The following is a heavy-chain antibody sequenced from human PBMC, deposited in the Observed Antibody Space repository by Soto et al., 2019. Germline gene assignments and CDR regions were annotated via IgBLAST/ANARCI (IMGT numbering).Heavy chain of an antibody. CDR3: ARGPSGDKVDY. J-gene: IGHJ4*02. D-gene: IGHD7-27*01. V-gene: IGHV4-4*02. Sequence: SETLSLTCAVSGGSIISSNWWSWVRQPPGKGLEWIGEIYHSGSTNYNPSLKSRVTISVDTSKNQFSLKLSSVSAADTAVYYCARGPSGDKVDYWGQGTLVTVSS. CDR2: IYHSGST. CDR1: GGSIISSNW.